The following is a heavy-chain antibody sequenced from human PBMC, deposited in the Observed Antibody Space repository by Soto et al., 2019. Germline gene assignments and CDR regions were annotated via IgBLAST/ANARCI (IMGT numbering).Heavy chain of an antibody. J-gene: IGHJ4*02. V-gene: IGHV4-59*08. Sequence: TSETLSLTCTVSGGSISSYFWSWIRQPPGKGLEWIGYIYYSGSTNYNPSLKSRVTISVDTSKNQFSLKLNSVTAADTAVYYCASGRWLQLPGYWGQGTLVTVSS. D-gene: IGHD5-12*01. CDR1: GGSISSYF. CDR3: ASGRWLQLPGY. CDR2: IYYSGST.